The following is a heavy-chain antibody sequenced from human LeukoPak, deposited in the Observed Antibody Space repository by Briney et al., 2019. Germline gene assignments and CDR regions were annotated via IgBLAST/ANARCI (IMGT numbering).Heavy chain of an antibody. Sequence: GGSLRLSCAASGFALSGYWMTWVRQAPGKGLEWVANIKHDGSQKYYVDSVKGRFTISRDNAKNSLYLQMNSLTTEDTAMYYCAKGSLGAFDIWGQGTMVTVSS. J-gene: IGHJ3*02. CDR1: GFALSGYW. V-gene: IGHV3-7*02. D-gene: IGHD3-10*01. CDR2: IKHDGSQK. CDR3: AKGSLGAFDI.